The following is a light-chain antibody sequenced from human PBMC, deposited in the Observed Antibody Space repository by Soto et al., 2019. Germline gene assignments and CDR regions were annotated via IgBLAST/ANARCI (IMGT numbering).Light chain of an antibody. CDR2: AAS. J-gene: IGKJ4*02. Sequence: EVVMTQSPATLSVSPGERATLSCRTSQNVYNNLAWYLQKPGQAPRLLISAASTRATGIPARFSGSGSGTEFTRTISSLQSEDFAVYYWQQYTSWPLTFGGGTKVEIK. CDR1: QNVYNN. CDR3: QQYTSWPLT. V-gene: IGKV3D-15*01.